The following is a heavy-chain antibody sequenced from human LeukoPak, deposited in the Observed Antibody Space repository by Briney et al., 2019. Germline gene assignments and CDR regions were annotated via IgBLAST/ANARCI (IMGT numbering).Heavy chain of an antibody. CDR3: ARRGIIGYCSSTSCRRHWFDP. Sequence: SETLSLTCAVYGGSFSGYYWSWIRQPPGKGLEWIGEINHSGSTNYNPSLKSRVTISVDTSKNQFSLKLSSVTAADTAVYYCARRGIIGYCSSTSCRRHWFDPWGQGTLVTVSS. J-gene: IGHJ5*02. CDR2: INHSGST. V-gene: IGHV4-34*01. CDR1: GGSFSGYY. D-gene: IGHD2-2*01.